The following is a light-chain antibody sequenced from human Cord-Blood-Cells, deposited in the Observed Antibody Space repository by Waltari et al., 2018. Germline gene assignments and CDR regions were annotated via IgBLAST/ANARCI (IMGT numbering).Light chain of an antibody. V-gene: IGLV3-21*03. CDR3: QVWDSSSDHV. CDR1: NIGSKS. CDR2: DDS. Sequence: SYVLTQPPSVSVAPGKTARITCGGNNIGSKSVHWYQQKPGQAPVLVVYDDSDRPSGTPERFSGSKSGNTATLTISRVEAGDEADYYCQVWDSSSDHVFGTGTKVTVL. J-gene: IGLJ1*01.